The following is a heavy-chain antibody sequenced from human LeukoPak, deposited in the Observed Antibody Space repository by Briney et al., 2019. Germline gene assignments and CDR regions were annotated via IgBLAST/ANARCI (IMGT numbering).Heavy chain of an antibody. CDR1: GYTVTSYG. D-gene: IGHD5-18*01. V-gene: IGHV1-18*01. CDR2: ISGYNGNT. J-gene: IGHJ5*02. Sequence: ASVKVSCKASGYTVTSYGITWVRQAPGQGLEWMGWISGYNGNTNYAQKFQGRVSMTTDTSTSTAYMELRSLRSDDTAVYFCARVSPNRRISYGYQNWFDHWGQGTLVSVSS. CDR3: ARVSPNRRISYGYQNWFDH.